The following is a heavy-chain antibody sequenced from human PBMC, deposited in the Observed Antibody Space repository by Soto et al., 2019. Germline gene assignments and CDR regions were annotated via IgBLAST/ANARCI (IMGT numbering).Heavy chain of an antibody. J-gene: IGHJ5*02. CDR2: LSGSGAGK. V-gene: IGHV3-23*01. CDR3: AKGSGSGYGTPAET. CDR1: GFTLSNHA. D-gene: IGHD2-15*01. Sequence: GSLRLSCAASGFTLSNHAMSWVRQAPGKGLEWVSTLSGSGAGKYYADSVKGRFTISRDTSQNTLYLQMNSLRGEDTAVYYCAKGSGSGYGTPAETWGQGTLVTVSS.